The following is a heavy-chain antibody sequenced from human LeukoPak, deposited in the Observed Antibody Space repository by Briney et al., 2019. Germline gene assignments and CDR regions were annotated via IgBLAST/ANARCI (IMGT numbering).Heavy chain of an antibody. Sequence: PGGSLRLSCAASGFTFSSYAMTWVRQAPGRGLEWVATISHSSGSTYYADSVKGRVTISRDNSKNTLHLQMNSLRVEDTAIYYCAKGVPYCSSTICYKGFDYWGQGTLVTVSS. J-gene: IGHJ4*02. V-gene: IGHV3-23*01. CDR2: ISHSSGST. CDR3: AKGVPYCSSTICYKGFDY. D-gene: IGHD2-2*02. CDR1: GFTFSSYA.